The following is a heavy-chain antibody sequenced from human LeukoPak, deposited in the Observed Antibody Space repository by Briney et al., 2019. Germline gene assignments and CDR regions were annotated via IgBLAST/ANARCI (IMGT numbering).Heavy chain of an antibody. CDR3: ARARGGDSLFDY. D-gene: IGHD2-21*02. V-gene: IGHV3-30-3*01. J-gene: IGHJ4*02. CDR1: GFTFSSYP. CDR2: ISYDGSKI. Sequence: GGSLRLSCAASGFTFSSYPLHWVRQAPGRGLEWVTLISYDGSKIYYADSVKGRLTISRDNAKNTLYLQMNSLRAEDTAVYYCARARGGDSLFDYWGQGTLVTVSS.